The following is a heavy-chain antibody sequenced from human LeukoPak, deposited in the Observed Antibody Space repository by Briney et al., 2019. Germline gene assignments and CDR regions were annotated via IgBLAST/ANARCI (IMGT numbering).Heavy chain of an antibody. CDR1: GGSFSGYY. CDR3: ARGGVAAAGTDGVGGFYDY. V-gene: IGHV4-34*01. Sequence: TSSETLSLTCAVYGGSFSGYYWSWIRKPPGKGLEWIGEINHSGSTNYNPSLKSRVTISVDTSKNQFSLKLSSVTAADTAVYYCARGGVAAAGTDGVGGFYDYWGQGTLVTVSS. D-gene: IGHD6-13*01. CDR2: INHSGST. J-gene: IGHJ4*02.